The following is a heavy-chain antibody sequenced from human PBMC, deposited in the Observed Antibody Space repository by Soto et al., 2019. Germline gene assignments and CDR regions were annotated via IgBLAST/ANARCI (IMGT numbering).Heavy chain of an antibody. D-gene: IGHD5-12*01. Sequence: QVQLVQSGAEVKKPGASVKVSCKASGYTFTSYAMHWVRQARGQRLEWMGWINAGNGNTKYSQKFQGRVTITRDTSASTAYMELSSLRSEDTAVYYCARAIVATISRPIPPPWFDPWGQGTLVTVSS. CDR3: ARAIVATISRPIPPPWFDP. CDR1: GYTFTSYA. J-gene: IGHJ5*02. CDR2: INAGNGNT. V-gene: IGHV1-3*01.